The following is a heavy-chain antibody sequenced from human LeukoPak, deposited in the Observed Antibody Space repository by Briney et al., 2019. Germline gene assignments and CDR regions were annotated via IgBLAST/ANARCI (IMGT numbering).Heavy chain of an antibody. V-gene: IGHV4-34*01. CDR3: ARPPPARFVVVPAAYFDH. J-gene: IGHJ4*02. D-gene: IGHD2-2*01. CDR2: INHSGST. Sequence: SETLSLTCAVYGGSFSGYYWSWIRQPPGKGLEWIGEINHSGSTNYNPSLKSRVTISVDTSKNQFSLKLSSVTAADTAVYYCARPPPARFVVVPAAYFDHLGPGTLVTGSS. CDR1: GGSFSGYY.